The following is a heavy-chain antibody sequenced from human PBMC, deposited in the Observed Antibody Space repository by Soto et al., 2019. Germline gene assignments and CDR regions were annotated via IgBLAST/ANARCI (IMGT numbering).Heavy chain of an antibody. CDR1: GYTFTSYG. Sequence: ASVKVSCKASGYTFTSYGISWVRQAPGQGLECKGWNTAYNGNTNYAQKLQCRGIMITYRLTSTAYIELRSLRSDDTAVYYCARDLCWNDVAPLAFDYWGQGTLVAVSS. CDR3: ARDLCWNDVAPLAFDY. CDR2: NTAYNGNT. V-gene: IGHV1-18*01. J-gene: IGHJ4*02. D-gene: IGHD1-1*01.